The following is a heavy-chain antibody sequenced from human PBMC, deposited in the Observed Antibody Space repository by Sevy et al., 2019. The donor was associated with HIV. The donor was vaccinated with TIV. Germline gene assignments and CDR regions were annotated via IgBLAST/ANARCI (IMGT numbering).Heavy chain of an antibody. D-gene: IGHD6-13*01. CDR2: ISSSSSYI. Sequence: GGSLRLSCAASGFTFNIYSMNWVRQAPGKGLEWVSSISSSSSYIYYADSLKGRFTVSRDNAKNSLYLQMNSLRAEDMAVYYCARASQQLVLLREYYFDYWGQGTLVTVSS. J-gene: IGHJ4*02. CDR3: ARASQQLVLLREYYFDY. CDR1: GFTFNIYS. V-gene: IGHV3-21*01.